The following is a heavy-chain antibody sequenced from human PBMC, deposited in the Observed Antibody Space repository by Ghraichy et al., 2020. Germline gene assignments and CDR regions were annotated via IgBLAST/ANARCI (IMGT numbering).Heavy chain of an antibody. CDR3: ARDLPPHGYQSAAGFDY. J-gene: IGHJ4*02. D-gene: IGHD5-24*01. CDR1: GYTFTSYY. V-gene: IGHV1-46*01. Sequence: ASVKVSCKASGYTFTSYYMHWVRQAPGQGLEWMGIINPSGGSTSYAQKFQGRVTMTRDTSTSTVYMELSSLRSEDTAVYYCARDLPPHGYQSAAGFDYWGQGTLVTVSS. CDR2: INPSGGST.